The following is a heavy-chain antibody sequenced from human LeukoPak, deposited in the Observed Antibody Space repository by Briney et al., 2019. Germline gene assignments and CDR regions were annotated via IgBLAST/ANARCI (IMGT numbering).Heavy chain of an antibody. V-gene: IGHV3-48*01. D-gene: IGHD4-17*01. CDR1: GFTFSSFS. CDR2: ISSGSSTI. J-gene: IGHJ4*02. CDR3: AKKFTGTTVISGDYFDY. Sequence: GGSLRLSCAASGFTFSSFSMNWVRQAPGKGLGWVSYISSGSSTIYYADSVKGRFTISRDNSKNTLYLQMNSLRAEDTAVYYCAKKFTGTTVISGDYFDYWGQGTLVTVSS.